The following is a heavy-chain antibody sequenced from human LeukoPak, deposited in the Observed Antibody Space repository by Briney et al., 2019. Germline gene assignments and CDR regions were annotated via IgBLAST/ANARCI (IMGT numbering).Heavy chain of an antibody. Sequence: PGGSLRLSCAASGFTFSNYWMHWVRQDPGKGLVWVSFINPDGSTTNYADSVKGRFTISRDDAKNLLYLDMNSLRAEDTAVYYCAALYSARCSSTSCYGAFDIWGQGTMVTVSS. J-gene: IGHJ3*02. V-gene: IGHV3-74*01. CDR1: GFTFSNYW. CDR3: AALYSARCSSTSCYGAFDI. CDR2: INPDGSTT. D-gene: IGHD2-2*01.